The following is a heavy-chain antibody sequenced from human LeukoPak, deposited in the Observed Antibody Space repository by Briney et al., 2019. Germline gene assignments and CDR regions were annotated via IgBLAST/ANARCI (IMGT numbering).Heavy chain of an antibody. CDR3: ARDRGGGNCGGDCFYNYGMDV. CDR2: INPNSGGT. J-gene: IGHJ6*02. Sequence: ASVKVSCKASGYTFTGYYMHWVRQAPGQGLEWMGWINPNSGGTNYAQKFQGRVTMTRDTSISTAYMELSRLRSDDTAVYYCARDRGGGNCGGDCFYNYGMDVWGQGTTVTVSS. CDR1: GYTFTGYY. D-gene: IGHD2-21*02. V-gene: IGHV1-2*02.